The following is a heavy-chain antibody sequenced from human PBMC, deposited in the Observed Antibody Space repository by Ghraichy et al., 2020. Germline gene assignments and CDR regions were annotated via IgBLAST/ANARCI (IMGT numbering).Heavy chain of an antibody. CDR3: ARSGRSPPDFDF. D-gene: IGHD6-19*01. J-gene: IGHJ4*02. CDR2: ISGSSSYT. V-gene: IGHV3-11*06. Sequence: GESLNISCEAFGFSISGYYIYWIRQAPGKGLEWVSYISGSSSYTDYADSVKGRFTISRDNGRKSVYLQMNSLRVEDTAVYFCARSGRSPPDFDFWGQGTLVTVSS. CDR1: GFSISGYY.